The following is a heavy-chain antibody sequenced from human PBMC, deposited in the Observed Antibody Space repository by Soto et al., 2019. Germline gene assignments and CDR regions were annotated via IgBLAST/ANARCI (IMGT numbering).Heavy chain of an antibody. J-gene: IGHJ4*02. CDR2: ISSSSSYI. Sequence: GGSLRLSCAASGFTFSSYSMNWVRQAPGKGLEWVSSISSSSSYIYYADSVKGRFTISRDNAKNSLYLQMNSLRAEDTAVYYCARELLRGCSSTSCPFDYWGQGTLVTVSS. D-gene: IGHD2-2*01. V-gene: IGHV3-21*01. CDR1: GFTFSSYS. CDR3: ARELLRGCSSTSCPFDY.